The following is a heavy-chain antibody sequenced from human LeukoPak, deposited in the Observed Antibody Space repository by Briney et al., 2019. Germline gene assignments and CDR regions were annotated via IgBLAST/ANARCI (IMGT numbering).Heavy chain of an antibody. J-gene: IGHJ4*02. CDR1: GFTFSSYA. D-gene: IGHD3-3*01. CDR2: ISYDGSNK. V-gene: IGHV3-30*04. Sequence: TGGSLRLSCAASGFTFSSYAIHWVRQAPGKGLEWVAVISYDGSNKYYADSVKGRFTISRDNSKNTLYLQMNRLRADVSAVYYCARGISGSGYYHFDYWGQGTLVTVSS. CDR3: ARGISGSGYYHFDY.